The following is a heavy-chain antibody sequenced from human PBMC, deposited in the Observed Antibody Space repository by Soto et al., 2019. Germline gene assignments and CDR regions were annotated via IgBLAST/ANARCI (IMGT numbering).Heavy chain of an antibody. CDR3: AKTLHYGDYSDYYYDGMDV. CDR1: GFTFSSYG. V-gene: IGHV3-30*18. Sequence: QVQLVESGGGVVQPGRSLRLSCAASGFTFSSYGMHWVRQAPGKGLEWVAVISYDGSNKYYADSVKGRFTISRDNSKNTLYLQMNSLRAEDTAVYYCAKTLHYGDYSDYYYDGMDVWGQGTTVTVSS. D-gene: IGHD4-17*01. CDR2: ISYDGSNK. J-gene: IGHJ6*02.